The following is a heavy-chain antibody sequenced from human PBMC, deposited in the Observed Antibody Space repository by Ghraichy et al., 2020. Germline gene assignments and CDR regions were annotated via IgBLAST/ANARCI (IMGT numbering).Heavy chain of an antibody. D-gene: IGHD3-16*01. V-gene: IGHV4-30-2*01. CDR2: IYSSGST. CDR3: DRAPYNDDGFYDDGFDT. Sequence: SETLSLTCAVSGGYVNSANYSWSWIRQPPGKGLEWIGYIYSSGSTYYNSSLKGRVTISADGSKNQISLRLTSVTAADTAVYYCDRAPYNDDGFYDDGFDTWGQGTKVTVSS. J-gene: IGHJ3*02. CDR1: GGYVNSANYS.